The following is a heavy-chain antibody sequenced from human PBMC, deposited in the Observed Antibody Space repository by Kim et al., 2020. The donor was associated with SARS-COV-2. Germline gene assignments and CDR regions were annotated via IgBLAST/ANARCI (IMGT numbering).Heavy chain of an antibody. D-gene: IGHD3-22*01. CDR3: ARSGGSLVVSAFDI. V-gene: IGHV4-30-2*04. Sequence: NPSLRSRVTIAVATSKNQVSLKLSSVTAADTAVYYCARSGGSLVVSAFDIWGQGKMVTVSS. J-gene: IGHJ3*02.